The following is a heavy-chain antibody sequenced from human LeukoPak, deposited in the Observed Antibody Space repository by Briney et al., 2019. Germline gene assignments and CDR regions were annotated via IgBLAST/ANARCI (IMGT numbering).Heavy chain of an antibody. CDR1: GFTFSSYW. D-gene: IGHD4-17*01. CDR3: ARSYYGDYDY. V-gene: IGHV3-74*01. Sequence: GXXLRLSCAASGFTFSSYWMHWVRHAPGKGLVWVSRINSDGSSTIYADSVKGRFTISRDNAKNTLYLQMNSLRAEDTAAYYCARSYYGDYDYWGQGTLVTVSS. J-gene: IGHJ4*02. CDR2: INSDGSST.